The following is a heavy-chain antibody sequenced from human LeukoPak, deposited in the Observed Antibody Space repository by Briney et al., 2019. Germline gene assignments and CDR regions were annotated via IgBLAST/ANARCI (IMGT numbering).Heavy chain of an antibody. V-gene: IGHV3-7*01. CDR2: IKQDGSEK. CDR1: GFTFSSYW. J-gene: IGHJ6*03. D-gene: IGHD6-19*01. CDR3: ARVEGDSSGSWGFYYHYYYMDV. Sequence: PGGSLRLSCAASGFTFSSYWMSWVRQAPGKGLEWVANIKQDGSEKYYVDSVKGRFTISRDNAKNSLYLQMNSLRAEDTAVYYCARVEGDSSGSWGFYYHYYYMDVWGKGTTVTVSS.